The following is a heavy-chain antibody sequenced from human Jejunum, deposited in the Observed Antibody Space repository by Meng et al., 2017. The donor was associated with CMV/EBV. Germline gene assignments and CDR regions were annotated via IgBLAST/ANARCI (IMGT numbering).Heavy chain of an antibody. CDR1: GCAFSTYA. CDR2: IDATSTYI. V-gene: IGHV3-21*01. Sequence: SGCAFSTYAMNWVRLAPGKGLEWVSSIDATSTYIYYGDSVKGRFTISRDNARNSLYLQMNSLRAEDTALYYCARDLVAATAPNNWGQGTLVTVSS. CDR3: ARDLVAATAPNN. J-gene: IGHJ4*02. D-gene: IGHD2-15*01.